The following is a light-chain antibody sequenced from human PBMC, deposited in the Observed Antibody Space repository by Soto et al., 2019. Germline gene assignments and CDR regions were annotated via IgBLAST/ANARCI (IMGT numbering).Light chain of an antibody. CDR3: HQYYGAPLT. CDR2: WAS. Sequence: DIVLTQSPDSLPVSLGERATINCKSSQSLLSSRDNKNYFAWYQEKPGQPPKLLISWASTRESGVPDLISGSGSRTDFTLTISSLQAEDEAVYYCHQYYGAPLTFGGGTKVEIK. CDR1: QSLLSSRDNKNY. J-gene: IGKJ4*01. V-gene: IGKV4-1*01.